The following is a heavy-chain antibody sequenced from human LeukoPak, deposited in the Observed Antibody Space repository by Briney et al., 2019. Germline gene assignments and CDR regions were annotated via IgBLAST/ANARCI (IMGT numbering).Heavy chain of an antibody. CDR1: GFTFSSYK. J-gene: IGHJ3*02. CDR2: ISPSSSTI. V-gene: IGHV3-48*01. CDR3: ARDNRHTPTFSRGFDI. D-gene: IGHD3-16*01. Sequence: GGSLRLSCAASGFTFSSYKMNWVRQAPGKGLEWVSYISPSSSTIYYADSVRGRFTISRDNAKNSLHLQMNSLRGEDTAVYYCARDNRHTPTFSRGFDIWGQGTMVTVSS.